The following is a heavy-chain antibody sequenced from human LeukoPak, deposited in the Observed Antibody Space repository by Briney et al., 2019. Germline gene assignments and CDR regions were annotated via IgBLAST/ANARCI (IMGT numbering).Heavy chain of an antibody. CDR3: ARGDGYSYGCEHY. J-gene: IGHJ4*01. Sequence: GASVRVSCKASGDTFNKYAFTWVRQAPGLGLEWMGGIIPVFGTTQYAQRFQGRITISAHESTSTAYMELRGLRSDDTAIYFCARGDGYSYGCEHYWGEGTLVAVSS. V-gene: IGHV1-69*01. CDR1: GDTFNKYA. CDR2: IIPVFGTT. D-gene: IGHD5-18*01.